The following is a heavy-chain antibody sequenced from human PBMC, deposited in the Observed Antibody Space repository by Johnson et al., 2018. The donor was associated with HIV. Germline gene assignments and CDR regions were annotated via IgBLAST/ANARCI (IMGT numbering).Heavy chain of an antibody. CDR2: IYSGGST. V-gene: IGHV3-66*03. Sequence: VQSVESGGDLIQPGGSLRLSCPASGFTVSSNYMTWVRQAPGKGLEWVSVIYSGGSTYYADSVKGRFTISRDNSKNTLYLQMNSLRAEDTAVYYCAKVKLELRYGAFDIWGQGTMVTVSS. D-gene: IGHD1-7*01. J-gene: IGHJ3*02. CDR1: GFTVSSNY. CDR3: AKVKLELRYGAFDI.